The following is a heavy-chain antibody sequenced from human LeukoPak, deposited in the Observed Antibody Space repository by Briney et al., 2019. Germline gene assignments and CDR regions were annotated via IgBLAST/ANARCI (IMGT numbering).Heavy chain of an antibody. CDR2: IKQDGSEK. Sequence: GGSLRLSCAASGFTFSSYWMSWVRQAPGKGLEWVAIIKQDGSEKYYVDSVKGRFTISRDNAKNSLYLQMNSLRAEDTAVYYCARDYDSSGYYYKVGNYFDYWGQGTLVTVSS. CDR3: ARDYDSSGYYYKVGNYFDY. CDR1: GFTFSSYW. D-gene: IGHD3-22*01. J-gene: IGHJ4*02. V-gene: IGHV3-7*01.